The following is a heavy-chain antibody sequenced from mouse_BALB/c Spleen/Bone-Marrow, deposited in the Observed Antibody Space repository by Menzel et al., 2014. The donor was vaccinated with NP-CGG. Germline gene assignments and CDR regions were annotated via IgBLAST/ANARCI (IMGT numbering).Heavy chain of an antibody. Sequence: QVQLKESGPGLVAPSQSLSIPCTISGFSLTRYGVHWVRPPPGKGLEWLVVIWSDGSTTYNSALKSRLSITKDNSKSQVFLKMNSLQTDDTAMYYCARNGNFFAMDSWGQGTSVTVSS. CDR1: GFSLTRYG. V-gene: IGHV2-6-1*01. CDR2: IWSDGST. CDR3: ARNGNFFAMDS. D-gene: IGHD2-1*01. J-gene: IGHJ4*01.